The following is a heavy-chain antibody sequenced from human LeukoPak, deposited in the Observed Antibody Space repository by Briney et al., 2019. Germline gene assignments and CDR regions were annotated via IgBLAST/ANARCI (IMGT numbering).Heavy chain of an antibody. J-gene: IGHJ5*02. CDR1: GYTFTSYD. D-gene: IGHD3-22*01. CDR3: AREGFKAGDSSGYHGGPGFDP. Sequence: ASVKVSCKASGYTFTSYDINWVRQATGQGLEWMGWMNPNSGNTGYAQKFQGRVTMTTNTSISTAYMELSSLRSEDTAVYYCAREGFKAGDSSGYHGGPGFDPWGQGTLVTVSS. V-gene: IGHV1-8*01. CDR2: MNPNSGNT.